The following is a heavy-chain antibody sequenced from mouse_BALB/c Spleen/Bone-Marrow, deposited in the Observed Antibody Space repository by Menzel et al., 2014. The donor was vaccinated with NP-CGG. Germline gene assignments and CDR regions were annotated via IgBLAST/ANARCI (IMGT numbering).Heavy chain of an antibody. Sequence: EVHLVESGGGLVKPGGSLKLSCAASGFTFXSYAMSWVRQTPEKRLEWVATISSGGSYTYYPDSVKGRFTISRDNAKNTLYLQMSSLRSEDTAMYYCARPSFAYWGQGTLVTVSA. V-gene: IGHV5-9-3*01. CDR3: ARPSFAY. J-gene: IGHJ3*01. CDR2: ISSGGSYT. CDR1: GFTFXSYA.